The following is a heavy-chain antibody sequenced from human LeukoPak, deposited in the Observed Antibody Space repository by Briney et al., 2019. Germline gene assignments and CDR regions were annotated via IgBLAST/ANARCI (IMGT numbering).Heavy chain of an antibody. Sequence: GGSLRLSCAASGFTFTSYGMSWVRQAPGKGLEGVSHISRSGSTIHYADSVKGRSTISRDNAKNSLYLQMNSLGAEDTAVYYCARVGLMGTMVRGVPLDYYYYMDVWGNGTTVTISS. D-gene: IGHD3-10*01. J-gene: IGHJ6*03. CDR1: GFTFTSYG. CDR3: ARVGLMGTMVRGVPLDYYYYMDV. CDR2: ISRSGSTI. V-gene: IGHV3-48*04.